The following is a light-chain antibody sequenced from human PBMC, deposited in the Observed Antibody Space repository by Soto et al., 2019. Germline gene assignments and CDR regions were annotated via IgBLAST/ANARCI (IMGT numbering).Light chain of an antibody. CDR3: QQYNDRSPIT. J-gene: IGKJ5*01. Sequence: EIVMTQSPVTLSASAGESATLSCRASQSVDNNVAWYQQKPGQAPRLLIVGSFARATGIPARFSGSGSGSEFTLTISGLQSEDFAVYYCQQYNDRSPITFGQGTRLEIK. V-gene: IGKV3-15*01. CDR1: QSVDNN. CDR2: GSF.